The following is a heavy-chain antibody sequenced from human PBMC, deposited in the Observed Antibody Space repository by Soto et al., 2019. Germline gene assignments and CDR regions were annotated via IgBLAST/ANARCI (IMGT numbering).Heavy chain of an antibody. CDR1: GGAIRGGGYY. CDR2: IYYTGTT. J-gene: IGHJ5*02. D-gene: IGHD2-15*01. CDR3: ARDQIGYCSGGSCEGGPTFDP. V-gene: IGHV4-31*03. Sequence: QVQLQESGPGLVKPSQTLSLTCTVSGGAIRGGGYYWTWIRQHPGKGLEWMGYIYYTGTTYYNPSLKSRVIISIDTSKNQFSMKLSSVTAADTAVYYCARDQIGYCSGGSCEGGPTFDPWGQGSLVTVSS.